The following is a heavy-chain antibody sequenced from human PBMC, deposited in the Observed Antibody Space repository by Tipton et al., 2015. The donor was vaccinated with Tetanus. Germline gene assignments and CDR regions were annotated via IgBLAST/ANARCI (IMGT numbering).Heavy chain of an antibody. D-gene: IGHD6-6*01. CDR3: ARPTLRLVIDS. V-gene: IGHV4-61*01. Sequence: TLSLTCTVSGGSVSSGSYYWSWVRQPPGKGLEYIGYILYGGSTHYNPSLKSRLTMSADPAKNQFSLRLTSVTAADTAVYYCARPTLRLVIDSWGQGTLVTVSS. CDR1: GGSVSSGSYY. J-gene: IGHJ4*02. CDR2: ILYGGST.